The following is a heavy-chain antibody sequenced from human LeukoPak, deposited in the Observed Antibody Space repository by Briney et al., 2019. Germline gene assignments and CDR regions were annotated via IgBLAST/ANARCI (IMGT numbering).Heavy chain of an antibody. Sequence: GGSLRLSCAASGFTFSSYSMNWVRQAPGKGLEWVSSISSSSSYIYYADSVKGRFTISRDNAKNSLYLQMNSLRAEDTAVYYCARDLYYYDSSGHPSRMDVWGQGTTVTVSS. CDR3: ARDLYYYDSSGHPSRMDV. D-gene: IGHD3-22*01. CDR2: ISSSSSYI. J-gene: IGHJ6*02. CDR1: GFTFSSYS. V-gene: IGHV3-21*01.